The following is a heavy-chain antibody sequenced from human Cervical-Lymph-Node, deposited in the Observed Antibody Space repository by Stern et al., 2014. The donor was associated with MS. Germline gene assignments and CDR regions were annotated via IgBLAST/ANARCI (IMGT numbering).Heavy chain of an antibody. D-gene: IGHD6-13*01. CDR1: GFSLSTNGLG. CDR3: AQSASSWYTADH. CDR2: IYWDNDK. V-gene: IGHV2-5*02. Sequence: QVTSKESGPTLVKPTQTLTLTCTFSGFSLSTNGLGVGWIRQPPGKALEWLAVIYWDNDKRYSASLKSRLTITKDTSRNQVVLTMTNMEPVDTGTYYCAQSASSWYTADHWGQGTLVTVSS. J-gene: IGHJ4*02.